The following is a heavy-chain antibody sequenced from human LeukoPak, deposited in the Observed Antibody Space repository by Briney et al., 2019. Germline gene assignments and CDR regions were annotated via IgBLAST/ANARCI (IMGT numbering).Heavy chain of an antibody. Sequence: SETLSLTCTVSGGSISSYYWSWIRQPAGKGLEWIGRIYTSGSTNYNPSLKSRVTISVDTSKNQFSLKLSSVTAADTAVYYCARVDGYGGNYYMDVWGKGTAVTVSS. D-gene: IGHD4-23*01. CDR3: ARVDGYGGNYYMDV. CDR1: GGSISSYY. V-gene: IGHV4-4*07. CDR2: IYTSGST. J-gene: IGHJ6*03.